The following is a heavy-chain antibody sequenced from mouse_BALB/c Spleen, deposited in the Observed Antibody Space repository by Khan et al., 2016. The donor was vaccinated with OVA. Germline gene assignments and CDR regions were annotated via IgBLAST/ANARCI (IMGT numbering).Heavy chain of an antibody. J-gene: IGHJ3*01. CDR1: GYTFTTYW. Sequence: QVQLQQSGAELAKPGASVKMSCKASGYTFTTYWMHWVKQRPGQGLEWIGYIDPSTGYTESNQKFKDKATLTTDTSSSTAYMQLSSLTSADSAVCYCARRRRDGIFAYWGQGTLVTVSA. CDR3: ARRRRDGIFAY. D-gene: IGHD2-1*01. V-gene: IGHV1-7*01. CDR2: IDPSTGYT.